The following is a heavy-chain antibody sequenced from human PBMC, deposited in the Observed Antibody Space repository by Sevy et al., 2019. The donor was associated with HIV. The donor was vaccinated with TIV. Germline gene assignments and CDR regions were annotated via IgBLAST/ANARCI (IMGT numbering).Heavy chain of an antibody. CDR2: ISHSGGST. Sequence: GGSLRLSCAASGFTFSSYAMNWVRQAPGKGLEWVSAISHSGGSTYYADSVKGRFTISRDNSKNTLYLQMNSLRAEDTAVYYCAKWTLVVPAVIYYYYGMDVWGQGTTVTVSS. J-gene: IGHJ6*02. CDR3: AKWTLVVPAVIYYYYGMDV. D-gene: IGHD2-2*02. V-gene: IGHV3-23*01. CDR1: GFTFSSYA.